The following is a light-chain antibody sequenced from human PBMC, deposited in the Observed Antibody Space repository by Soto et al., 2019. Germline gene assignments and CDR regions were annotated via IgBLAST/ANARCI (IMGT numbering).Light chain of an antibody. Sequence: QSVLTQPRSVSGSPGQSVTISCTGTSSDVGGYNYVSWYQQHPGKAPKLMIYDVNKRPSGVPDRFSGSKSGNTASLTISGLQAEDEADYYCCSYGGSYTSRVFGGGTQLTVL. J-gene: IGLJ2*01. CDR1: SSDVGGYNY. V-gene: IGLV2-11*01. CDR3: CSYGGSYTSRV. CDR2: DVN.